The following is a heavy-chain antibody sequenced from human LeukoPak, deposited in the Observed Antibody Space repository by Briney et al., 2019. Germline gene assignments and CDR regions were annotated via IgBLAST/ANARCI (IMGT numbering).Heavy chain of an antibody. D-gene: IGHD2-15*01. Sequence: ASVKVSCKASGYSFTGYYMHWVRQAPGQGLEWMGWLNPYSGDTAYAQKFQGRVTLTRDTSISTAYMELSRLRSDDTAVYYCARAIGYCSGGSCYSGPFDYWGQGTLVTVSS. V-gene: IGHV1-2*02. CDR2: LNPYSGDT. CDR3: ARAIGYCSGGSCYSGPFDY. CDR1: GYSFTGYY. J-gene: IGHJ4*02.